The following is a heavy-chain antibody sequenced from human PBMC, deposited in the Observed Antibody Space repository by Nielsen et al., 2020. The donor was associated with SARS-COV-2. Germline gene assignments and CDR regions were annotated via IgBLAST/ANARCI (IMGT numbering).Heavy chain of an antibody. Sequence: GESLKISCAASGFSFRTSWMNWVRQGPGKRLEWAANINPDGSMKRHVDSVMGRFTISRDNARDSLYLQMNNLRAEDTAIYYCLQGGASWGQGTLVTVSS. V-gene: IGHV3-7*05. CDR3: LQGGAS. CDR1: GFSFRTSW. J-gene: IGHJ5*02. CDR2: INPDGSMK. D-gene: IGHD1-1*01.